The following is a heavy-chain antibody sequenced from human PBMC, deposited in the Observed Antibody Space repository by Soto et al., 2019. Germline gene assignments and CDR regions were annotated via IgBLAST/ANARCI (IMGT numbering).Heavy chain of an antibody. CDR2: ISPYNCNS. Sequence: QVQLVQSEAEVKKPGASVKVSCKASGYTFTSFGISWVRQAPGQGLEWMGWISPYNCNSHYAQKFQGRVTMTTDTSTTTAYLELRSLRSDDTAVYYCARDAKSRDDSRPMDAWGQGTTVTVSS. CDR3: ARDAKSRDDSRPMDA. V-gene: IGHV1-18*01. D-gene: IGHD3-22*01. CDR1: GYTFTSFG. J-gene: IGHJ6*02.